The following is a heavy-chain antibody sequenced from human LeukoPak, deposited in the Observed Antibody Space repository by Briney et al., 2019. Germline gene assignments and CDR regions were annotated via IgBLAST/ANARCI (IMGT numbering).Heavy chain of an antibody. CDR3: ARISELFYWYFDL. V-gene: IGHV1-69*04. D-gene: IGHD1-26*01. J-gene: IGHJ2*01. CDR1: GGTFSSYA. CDR2: IIPILGIA. Sequence: SVKVSCKASGGTFSSYAISWVRQAPGQGLEWMGRIIPILGIANYAQKFQGRVTITADKSTSTAYMELSSLRSEDTAVYYCARISELFYWYFDLWGRGTLVTVSS.